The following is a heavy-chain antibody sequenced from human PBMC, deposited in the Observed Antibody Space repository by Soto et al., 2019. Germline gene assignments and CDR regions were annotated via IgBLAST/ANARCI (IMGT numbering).Heavy chain of an antibody. J-gene: IGHJ5*02. CDR1: GASISGFY. CDR2: IYATGTT. V-gene: IGHV4-4*07. D-gene: IGHD1-1*01. Sequence: PSETLSLTCTVSGASISGFYWSWIRKSAGKGLEWIGRIYATGTTDYNPSLKSRVMMSVDTSKKQFSLKLRSVTAADTAVYYCVRDGTKTLRDWFDPWGQGISVAVSS. CDR3: VRDGTKTLRDWFDP.